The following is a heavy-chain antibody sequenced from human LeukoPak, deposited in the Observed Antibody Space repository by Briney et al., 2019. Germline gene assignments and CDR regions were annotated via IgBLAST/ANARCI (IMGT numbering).Heavy chain of an antibody. CDR2: ISSRGRT. CDR3: ARGQYGSGIVY. D-gene: IGHD3-10*01. V-gene: IGHV4-30-4*01. Sequence: PSQTLSLTCTVSGGSISSGDYYLSWIRQPPGKGLEWIGYISSRGRTYYKPSLKSRITGSIDTAKNQFSLKVSSVTAADTAVYYCARGQYGSGIVYWGQGTLVTVSS. J-gene: IGHJ4*02. CDR1: GGSISSGDYY.